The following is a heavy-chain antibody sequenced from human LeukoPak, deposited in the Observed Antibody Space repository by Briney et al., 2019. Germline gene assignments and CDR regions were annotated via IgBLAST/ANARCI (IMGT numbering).Heavy chain of an antibody. J-gene: IGHJ4*02. CDR3: ARGYFGPEF. D-gene: IGHD3-9*01. V-gene: IGHV3-74*01. CDR2: INNDGSDT. Sequence: GGSLRLSCEASGFTFINYWMHWVRQAPGKGLVWVSRINNDGSDTTYADAVKGRFTFSRDNSKNTLYLQMNSLRAEDTAVYYCARGYFGPEFWGQGTLVTVSS. CDR1: GFTFINYW.